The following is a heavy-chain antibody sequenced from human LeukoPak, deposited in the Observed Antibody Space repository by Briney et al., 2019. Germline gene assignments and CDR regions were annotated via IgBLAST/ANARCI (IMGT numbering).Heavy chain of an antibody. Sequence: PGGSLRLSCAASGFTFSSYAMSWVRQAPGKGLEWVSSISGSGDNTYYADSVKGRFTISRDNSKNTLYLQFNRLRDEDTAVYYCAKDYMIWGVNNFEYWGQGTQVTVSS. V-gene: IGHV3-23*01. CDR3: AKDYMIWGVNNFEY. CDR2: ISGSGDNT. CDR1: GFTFSSYA. D-gene: IGHD3-10*01. J-gene: IGHJ4*02.